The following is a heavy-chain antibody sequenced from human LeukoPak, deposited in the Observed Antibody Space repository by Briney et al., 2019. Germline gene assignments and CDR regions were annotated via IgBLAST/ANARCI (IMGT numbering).Heavy chain of an antibody. D-gene: IGHD6-25*01. J-gene: IGHJ2*01. CDR1: GGSISSGDYY. CDR2: IYYSGST. CDR3: ARDRAAASLVGGDFDL. Sequence: PSQTLSLTCTVSGGSISSGDYYWSWIRQPPGKGLEWIGYIYYSGSTYYSPSLKSRVTISVDTSKNQFSLKLSSVTAADTAVYYCARDRAAASLVGGDFDLWGRGTLVTVSS. V-gene: IGHV4-30-4*01.